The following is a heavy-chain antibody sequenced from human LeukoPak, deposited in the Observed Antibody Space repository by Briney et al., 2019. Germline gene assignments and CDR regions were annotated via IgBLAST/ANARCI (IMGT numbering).Heavy chain of an antibody. CDR2: INPNSGGT. J-gene: IGHJ6*03. Sequence: GASVKVSCKASGYTFTCYYMHWVRQAPGQGLEWMGWINPNSGGTNYAQEFQGRVTITRDTSTSTANMELSSLRSEDMAVYYCARAYQSHYYYYMDVWGKGTTVTVSS. V-gene: IGHV1-2*02. CDR3: ARAYQSHYYYYMDV. CDR1: GYTFTCYY.